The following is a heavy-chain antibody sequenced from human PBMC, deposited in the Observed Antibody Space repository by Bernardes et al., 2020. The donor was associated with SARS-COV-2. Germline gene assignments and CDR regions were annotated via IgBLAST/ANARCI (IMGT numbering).Heavy chain of an antibody. CDR1: GFIVSNKY. CDR2: IYSDGTT. V-gene: IGHV3-66*02. Sequence: GGSLRLSCAASGFIVSNKYMTWVRQAPGKVLEWVSVIYSDGTTFYTDSVKGRFTISRDNSKNTLYLQMNSLRVEDAAVYYCARGEAVTILGVPIRGRWYFDLWGGGTQVSVSS. D-gene: IGHD3-3*01. J-gene: IGHJ2*01. CDR3: ARGEAVTILGVPIRGRWYFDL.